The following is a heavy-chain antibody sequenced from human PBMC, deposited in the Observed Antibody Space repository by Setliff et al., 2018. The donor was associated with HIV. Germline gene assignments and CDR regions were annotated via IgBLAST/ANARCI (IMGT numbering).Heavy chain of an antibody. D-gene: IGHD2-21*02. V-gene: IGHV4-4*08. CDR3: AREGYCGGDCYHDAFDI. CDR1: GGSFTDIGGSFTDYY. Sequence: PSETLSLTCAVFGGSFTDIGGSFTDYYWIWIRQPPGKGLEWIGYIYTSGSTNYTPSLKSRVTISVDTSKNQFSLKLSAVTAADTAVYYCAREGYCGGDCYHDAFDIWGQGTMVTVSS. CDR2: IYTSGST. J-gene: IGHJ3*02.